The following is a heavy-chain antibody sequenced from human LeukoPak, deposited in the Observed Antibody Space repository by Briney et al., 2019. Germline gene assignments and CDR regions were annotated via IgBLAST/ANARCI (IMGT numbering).Heavy chain of an antibody. D-gene: IGHD2-21*02. J-gene: IGHJ6*03. V-gene: IGHV3-30*18. CDR1: GFTVSSNY. Sequence: GGSLRLSCAASGFTVSSNYMSWVRQAPGKGLEWVAVISYDGSNKYYADSVKGRFTISRDNSKNTLYLQMNSLRAEDTAVYYCAKDGLDLVTASPYYYYYMDVWGKGTTVTVSS. CDR3: AKDGLDLVTASPYYYYYMDV. CDR2: ISYDGSNK.